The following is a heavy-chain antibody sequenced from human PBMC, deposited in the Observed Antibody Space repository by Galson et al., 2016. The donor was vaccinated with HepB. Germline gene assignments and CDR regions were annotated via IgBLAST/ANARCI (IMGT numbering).Heavy chain of an antibody. CDR1: GLTFRKFS. V-gene: IGHV3-30-3*01. CDR2: ISYDENKR. D-gene: IGHD3-22*01. CDR3: AILDETSGSDY. Sequence: LRLSCAISGLTFRKFSVQWVRQAPGKGLQWVALISYDENKRYYVDSVKGRFTISRDNSKNALFLQMNSLRAEDTAVYYCAILDETSGSDYWGQGTLVTVSS. J-gene: IGHJ4*02.